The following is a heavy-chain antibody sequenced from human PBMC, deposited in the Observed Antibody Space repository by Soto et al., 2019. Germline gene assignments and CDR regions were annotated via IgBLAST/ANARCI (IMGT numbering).Heavy chain of an antibody. Sequence: APGKGLEWVSAISGSGGSTYYADSVKGRFTISRDNSKNTLYLQINSLRAEDTAVYYCAKVTVGATTERYCDYWGQGTLVTVSS. CDR2: ISGSGGST. D-gene: IGHD1-26*01. CDR3: AKVTVGATTERYCDY. V-gene: IGHV3-23*01. J-gene: IGHJ4*02.